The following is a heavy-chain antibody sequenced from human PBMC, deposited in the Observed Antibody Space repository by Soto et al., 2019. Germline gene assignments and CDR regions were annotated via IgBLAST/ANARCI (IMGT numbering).Heavy chain of an antibody. J-gene: IGHJ6*02. V-gene: IGHV1-3*01. Sequence: LVQSGTEVKKPGAPVKLSCKASGYTFARFAVHWVRQAPGQSLEWMGWINADNGQTKYSQNFQGRITMTRDKSANTVYLEVHSLRSQDTAFYYCATSSPYIFIGTPAGNHYYYAMDVWGQGTTVTVSS. CDR1: GYTFARFA. CDR2: INADNGQT. D-gene: IGHD6-6*01. CDR3: ATSSPYIFIGTPAGNHYYYAMDV.